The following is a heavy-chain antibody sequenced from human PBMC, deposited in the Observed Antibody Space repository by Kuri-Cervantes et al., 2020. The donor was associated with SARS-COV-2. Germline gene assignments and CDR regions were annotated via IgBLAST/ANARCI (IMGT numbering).Heavy chain of an antibody. Sequence: GESLKISCAASGFTFSSYSMNWVRQAPGKGLEWVSAINGSGGSTYYADSVKGRFTISRDNSKNTLYLQMNSLRAEDTAVYYCASGYSIDYWGQGTLVTVSS. D-gene: IGHD3-22*01. CDR3: ASGYSIDY. J-gene: IGHJ4*02. CDR2: INGSGGST. CDR1: GFTFSSYS. V-gene: IGHV3-23*01.